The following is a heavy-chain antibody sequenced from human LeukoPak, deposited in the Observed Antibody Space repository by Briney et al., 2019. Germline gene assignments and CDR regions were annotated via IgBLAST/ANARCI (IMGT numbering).Heavy chain of an antibody. CDR3: ARGGYYDSSGYDY. CDR1: GYTFTSYD. V-gene: IGHV1-8*01. J-gene: IGHJ4*02. D-gene: IGHD3-22*01. Sequence: ASVKVSFKSSGYTFTSYDINWVRQATGQGLEWMWWMNPNSGNTGYAKKFQGRVTMTRNTSLSTAYMGLSSLRSEDTAVYYCARGGYYDSSGYDYWGQGTLVTVSS. CDR2: MNPNSGNT.